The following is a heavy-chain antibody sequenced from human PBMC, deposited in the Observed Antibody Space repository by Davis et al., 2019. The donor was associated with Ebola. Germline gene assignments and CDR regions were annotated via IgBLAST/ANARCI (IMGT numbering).Heavy chain of an antibody. CDR1: GFIFSDYW. CDR2: IKQDGSDT. V-gene: IGHV3-7*01. Sequence: GESLKISCAASGFIFSDYWMSWVRQAPGRGLEWVAKIKQDGSDTYYLDSVKGRFTISRDNTKNSLYLQLNSLRADDTAVYYCARDADPFDVWGQGTMVTVSS. J-gene: IGHJ3*01. CDR3: ARDADPFDV.